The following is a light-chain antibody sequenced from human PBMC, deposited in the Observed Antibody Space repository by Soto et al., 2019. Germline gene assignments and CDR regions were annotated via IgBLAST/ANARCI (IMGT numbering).Light chain of an antibody. Sequence: QSALTQPRSVSGSPRQSVTMSCTGTSDDVGFYDYVSWYQHHPGKAPKLIIYDVSKRPSGVPDRFSGSKSGNTASLTISGLQAEDEADYYCCSYAGSYTLVFGGGTKLTVL. J-gene: IGLJ2*01. CDR3: CSYAGSYTLV. V-gene: IGLV2-11*01. CDR1: SDDVGFYDY. CDR2: DVS.